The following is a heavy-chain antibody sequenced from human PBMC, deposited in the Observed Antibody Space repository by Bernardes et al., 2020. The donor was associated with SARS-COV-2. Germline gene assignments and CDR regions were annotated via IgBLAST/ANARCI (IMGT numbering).Heavy chain of an antibody. V-gene: IGHV3-7*03. Sequence: GGSLRLSCAASGFTFSSYWMSWVRKAPGKGLEWVAIIKQDGSEKYYVDSVKGRFTISRDNAKNSLYLQMNSLRAEDTAVYYCAKDYGPIVGATAIDYWGQGTLVTVSS. CDR3: AKDYGPIVGATAIDY. D-gene: IGHD1-26*01. J-gene: IGHJ4*02. CDR2: IKQDGSEK. CDR1: GFTFSSYW.